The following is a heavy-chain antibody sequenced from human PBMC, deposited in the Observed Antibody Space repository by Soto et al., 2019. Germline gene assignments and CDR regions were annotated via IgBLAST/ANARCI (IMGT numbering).Heavy chain of an antibody. CDR3: ARRYSSGFDF. V-gene: IGHV4-4*02. CDR1: SGSISSEQR. Sequence: SETLSLTCTVSSGSISSEQRWSWVRQPPGKGLEWIGEIHHSGSTNENPSLRSRVTMSVDKSKNQFSLKLNSVTAAGTAVYYCARRYSSGFDFWGQGTLVTVSS. J-gene: IGHJ4*02. CDR2: IHHSGST. D-gene: IGHD6-19*01.